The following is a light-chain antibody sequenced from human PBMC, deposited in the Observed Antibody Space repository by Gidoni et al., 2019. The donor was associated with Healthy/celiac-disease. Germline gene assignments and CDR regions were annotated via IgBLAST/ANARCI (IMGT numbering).Light chain of an antibody. CDR3: AAWDDSLNGYV. J-gene: IGLJ1*01. CDR2: SNN. CDR1: SSNLGSNT. Sequence: QSVLTHPPPASGTPGPGVTIPCSGSSSNLGSNTVNWYQQLPGTAPKLLIYSNNQRPSGVPDRFSGSKSGTSASLAISGLQSEDEADYYCAAWDDSLNGYVFGTGTKVTVL. V-gene: IGLV1-44*01.